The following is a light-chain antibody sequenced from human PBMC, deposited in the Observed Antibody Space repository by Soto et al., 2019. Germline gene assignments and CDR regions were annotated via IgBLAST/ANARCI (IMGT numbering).Light chain of an antibody. CDR3: MQALQTQYT. CDR1: PSLLHSNGYNY. Sequence: DMVMTQSPLSLPVTPGEPASISCRSSPSLLHSNGYNYLDWYLQKPGQSPQLLIYLGSNRASEVPDRFSGSGSGTDFTLKISRVEAEDVGVYYCMQALQTQYTFGQGTKLEIK. V-gene: IGKV2-28*01. CDR2: LGS. J-gene: IGKJ2*01.